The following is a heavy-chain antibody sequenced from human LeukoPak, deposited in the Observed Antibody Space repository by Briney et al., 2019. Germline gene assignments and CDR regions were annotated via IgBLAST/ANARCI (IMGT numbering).Heavy chain of an antibody. J-gene: IGHJ4*02. D-gene: IGHD6-19*01. CDR1: SGSISTYY. CDR3: AGTRPGTGYFFDS. V-gene: IGHV4-59*08. CDR2: VYYSGST. Sequence: SETLSLTCTVSSGSISTYYWSWIRQPPGKGLEWIGYVYYSGSTYFNPSLKSRVTLSIDTSKNQFSLNLASVTAADTAVYYCAGTRPGTGYFFDSWGRGTLVTVSS.